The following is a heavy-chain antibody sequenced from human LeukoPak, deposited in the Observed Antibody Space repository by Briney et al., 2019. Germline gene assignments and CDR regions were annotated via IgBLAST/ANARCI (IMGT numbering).Heavy chain of an antibody. V-gene: IGHV4-59*01. CDR3: ARVGEDTAMVLFDY. J-gene: IGHJ4*02. CDR1: GGSISSYY. CDR2: IYYSGST. Sequence: SETLSLTCTVSGGSISSYYWSWIRQPPGKGLEWIGYIYYSGSTNYNPSLKSRVTISVDTSKNQFSLKLSSVTAADTAVYYCARVGEDTAMVLFDYWGQGTLVTDSS. D-gene: IGHD5-18*01.